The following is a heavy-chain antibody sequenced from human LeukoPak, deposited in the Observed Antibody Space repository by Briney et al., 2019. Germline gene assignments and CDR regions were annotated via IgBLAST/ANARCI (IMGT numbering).Heavy chain of an antibody. J-gene: IGHJ4*02. V-gene: IGHV3-48*04. D-gene: IGHD3-16*01. CDR1: GFTFSGHN. Sequence: GGSLRLSCAASGFTFSGHNTNWVRQAPGKGLEWISFVSISSGTIYYADSVNGRFRISRDNAKSSLDLEMNSLRAEDTAVYYCARAMSTFGGVRNYFYSWGQGTLVTVSS. CDR2: VSISSGTI. CDR3: ARAMSTFGGVRNYFYS.